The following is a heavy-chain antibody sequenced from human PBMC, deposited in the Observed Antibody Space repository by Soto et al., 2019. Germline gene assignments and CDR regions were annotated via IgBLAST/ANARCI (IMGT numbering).Heavy chain of an antibody. CDR1: GGSVSSGDYF. V-gene: IGHV4-61*08. D-gene: IGHD3-10*01. J-gene: IGHJ6*02. CDR2: IYYSGST. CDR3: ARSPNYYYYGFDV. Sequence: PSETLSLTCTVSGGSVSSGDYFWSWLRQSPGKRLEWIAYIYYSGSTNYNPSLKSRATISVDTSKSQVSLTLTSMTAADAALYYCARSPNYYYYGFDVWGQGTAVTXS.